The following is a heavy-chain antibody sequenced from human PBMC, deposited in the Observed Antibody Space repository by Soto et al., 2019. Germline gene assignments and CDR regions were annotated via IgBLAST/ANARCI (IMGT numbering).Heavy chain of an antibody. CDR2: IIPIFGTA. J-gene: IGHJ4*02. CDR1: GGTFSSYA. Sequence: QVQLVQSGAEVKKPGSSVKVSCKASGGTFSSYAISWVRQAPGQGLEWMGGIIPIFGTANYAQKFQGRVTITADQPTSTAYVGRSSLRWEDTAVYYWASQRWGRVVTLFYWGRGTLVPVSS. D-gene: IGHD2-15*01. CDR3: ASQRWGRVVTLFY. V-gene: IGHV1-69*01.